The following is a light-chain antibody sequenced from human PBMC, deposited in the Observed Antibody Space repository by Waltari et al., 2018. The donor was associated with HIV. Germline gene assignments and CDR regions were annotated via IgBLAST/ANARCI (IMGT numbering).Light chain of an antibody. V-gene: IGLV3-1*01. CDR2: KVG. CDR3: QAWDSDTPKV. Sequence: SYELTLSPSVSVSPGQTAIIPCSGDKLGDKYACWYQQKPGQSPVLVIYKVGKRPSGIPERFSGFNSGNTATLTISGTQAMDEADYYCQAWDSDTPKVFGGGTKLTVL. CDR1: KLGDKY. J-gene: IGLJ2*01.